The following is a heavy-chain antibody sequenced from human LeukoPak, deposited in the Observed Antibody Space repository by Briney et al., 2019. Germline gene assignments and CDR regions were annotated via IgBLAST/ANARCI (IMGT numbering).Heavy chain of an antibody. CDR2: IYYSGST. D-gene: IGHD6-19*01. Sequence: ASETLSLTCTVSGGSISSYYWSWIRQPPGKGLEWIGYIYYSGSTNYNPSLKSRVTISVDTSKNQFSLKLSSVTAADTVVYYCTRDRGQWLVDYWGQGTLVTVSS. V-gene: IGHV4-59*12. J-gene: IGHJ4*02. CDR3: TRDRGQWLVDY. CDR1: GGSISSYY.